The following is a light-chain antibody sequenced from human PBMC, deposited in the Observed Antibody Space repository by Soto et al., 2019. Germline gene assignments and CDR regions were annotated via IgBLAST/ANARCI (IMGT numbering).Light chain of an antibody. Sequence: QSALTQPASVYGSPGQSITISCTGTSSDIGGDYNHVSWYQQHPGQAPKLMIYGVGNRPSGVSGRFSGSKSGNTASLTISGLHAEDEADYYCSSYRSRSTIFGGGTKLTVL. CDR3: SSYRSRSTI. J-gene: IGLJ2*01. CDR2: GVG. CDR1: SSDIGGDYNH. V-gene: IGLV2-14*03.